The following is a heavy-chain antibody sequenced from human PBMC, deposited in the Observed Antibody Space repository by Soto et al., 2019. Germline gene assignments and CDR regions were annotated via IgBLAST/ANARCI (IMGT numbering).Heavy chain of an antibody. CDR2: ISYDGSNK. CDR1: GFTFSSYG. Sequence: GGSLRLSCAASGFTFSSYGMHWVRQAPGKGLEWVAVISYDGSNKYYADSVKGRFTISRDNSKNTLYLQMNSLRAEDAAVYYCAKVGATISSYYYYYGMDVWGQGTTVTVSS. J-gene: IGHJ6*02. CDR3: AKVGATISSYYYYYGMDV. V-gene: IGHV3-30*18. D-gene: IGHD5-12*01.